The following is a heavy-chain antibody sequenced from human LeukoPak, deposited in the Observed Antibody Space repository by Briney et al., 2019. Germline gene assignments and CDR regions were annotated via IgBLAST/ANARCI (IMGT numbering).Heavy chain of an antibody. Sequence: ASVKVSCKASGYTFTGYYMHWVRQAPGQGLEWMGWINPNSGGTNYAQKFQGRVTMTRDASISKAYMELRRLRSEDTAVYYCAREEQHDSSGYYHGAVDYWGQGTLVTVRS. D-gene: IGHD3-22*01. CDR3: AREEQHDSSGYYHGAVDY. CDR2: INPNSGGT. CDR1: GYTFTGYY. V-gene: IGHV1-2*02. J-gene: IGHJ4*02.